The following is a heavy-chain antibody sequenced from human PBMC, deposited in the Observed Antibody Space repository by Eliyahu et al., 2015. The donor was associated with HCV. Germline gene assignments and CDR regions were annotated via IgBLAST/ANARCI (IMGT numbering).Heavy chain of an antibody. J-gene: IGHJ6*02. CDR2: MWSDGSLQ. Sequence: QVVLVESGGGEVQPGGSLRXSCAAXXFTXXGYGAHWVRQTPGRGLEWVAAMWSDGSLQKYTASVKGRFTISRDNSKNTLFLQMNSLRVDDTGVYYCARDRCTTVTPCGMEVWGQGTTVTVSS. CDR1: XFTXXGYG. D-gene: IGHD4-17*01. V-gene: IGHV3-33*01. CDR3: ARDRCTTVTPCGMEV.